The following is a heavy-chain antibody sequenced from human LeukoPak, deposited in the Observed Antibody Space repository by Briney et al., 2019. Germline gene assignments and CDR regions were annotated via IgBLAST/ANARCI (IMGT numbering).Heavy chain of an antibody. CDR3: AREPEMVRENWFDP. Sequence: SETLSLTCIVSGGSISSGNYYWSWIRQPPGKGLEWIGEIYHSGSTNYNPSLKSRVTISVDKSKNQFSLKLSSVTAADTAVYYCAREPEMVRENWFDPWGQGTLVTVSS. CDR1: GGSISSGNY. CDR2: IYHSGST. J-gene: IGHJ5*02. V-gene: IGHV4-39*07. D-gene: IGHD3-10*01.